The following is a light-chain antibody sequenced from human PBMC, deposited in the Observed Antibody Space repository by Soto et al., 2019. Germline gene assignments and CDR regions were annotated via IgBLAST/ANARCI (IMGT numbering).Light chain of an antibody. CDR2: LGS. CDR1: LSVVDSDGNTY. V-gene: IGKV2-28*01. CDR3: MQALQTPT. J-gene: IGKJ1*01. Sequence: VVTQSPLSLPVTLGQPASISCRSSLSVVDSDGNTYLNWFQQKPGQSPQLLIYLGSNRASGVPDRFSGSGSGTDFTLKISRVEAEDVGVYYCMQALQTPTFGQGTKVDIK.